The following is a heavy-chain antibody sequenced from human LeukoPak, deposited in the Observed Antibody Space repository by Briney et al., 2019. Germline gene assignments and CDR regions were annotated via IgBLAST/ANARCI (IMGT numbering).Heavy chain of an antibody. D-gene: IGHD3-10*01. CDR3: ARDSYYYGSGGYYTNYYYYYMDV. CDR1: GGSISSYY. Sequence: SETLSLTCTVSGGSISSYYWSWIRQPPGKGLGWIGYTYYSGSTNYNPSLKSRVTISVDTSKNQFSLKLSSVTAADTAVYYCARDSYYYGSGGYYTNYYYYYMDVWGKGTTVTISS. CDR2: TYYSGST. V-gene: IGHV4-59*01. J-gene: IGHJ6*03.